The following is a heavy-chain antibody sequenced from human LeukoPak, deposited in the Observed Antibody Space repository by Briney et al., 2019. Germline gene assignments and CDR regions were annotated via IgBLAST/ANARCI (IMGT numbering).Heavy chain of an antibody. V-gene: IGHV3-33*06. CDR1: GFTFSTYG. J-gene: IGHJ5*02. D-gene: IGHD6-13*01. CDR3: AKDFSRIAAGWFDP. Sequence: GGSLRLSCAPSGFTFSTYGMHWVRQAPGKGLEWVALIWYDGSNQYYADSVKGRFTISRDNSKNTLYLQMNSLRAEDTAVYYCAKDFSRIAAGWFDPWGQGTLVTVSS. CDR2: IWYDGSNQ.